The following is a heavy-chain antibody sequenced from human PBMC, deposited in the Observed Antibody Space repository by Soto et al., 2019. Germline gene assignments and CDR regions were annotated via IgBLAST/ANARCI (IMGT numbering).Heavy chain of an antibody. CDR2: ITGSSSYI. J-gene: IGHJ6*02. V-gene: IGHV3-21*06. CDR3: ARLVASETGYGMDV. D-gene: IGHD3-9*01. Sequence: GGSMRLSCAASGFIFSSHNMNWVRQAPGKGLEWVSSITGSSSYIFYADSVKGRFTISRDNAKNTVYLQVNSLRAEDTGVYYCARLVASETGYGMDVWGQGTTVTVSS. CDR1: GFIFSSHN.